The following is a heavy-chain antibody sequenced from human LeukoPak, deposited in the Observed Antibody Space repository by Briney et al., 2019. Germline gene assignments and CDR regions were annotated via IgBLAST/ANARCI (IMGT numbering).Heavy chain of an antibody. D-gene: IGHD3-16*01. CDR1: GFTFSDYA. CDR2: IKQDASDK. J-gene: IGHJ4*02. Sequence: GGSLRLSCAASGFTFSDYAMTWVRQAPGKGVEWVANIKQDASDKHYADSVKGRFTISRDNAKNSLYLQMNSLRVEDTAVYYCLGGVAADYWGRGTLVTVSS. V-gene: IGHV3-7*01. CDR3: LGGVAADY.